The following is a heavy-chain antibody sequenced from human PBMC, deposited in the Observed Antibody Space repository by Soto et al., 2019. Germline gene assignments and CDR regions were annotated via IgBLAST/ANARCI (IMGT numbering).Heavy chain of an antibody. J-gene: IGHJ4*02. Sequence: SETLSLNCAVSGDSISRGYHWAWIRQPPGKGLEWVASIYHSGTTYYNPSLTSRVTISVDKSKNQFSLKLTSVTAADTAVYYCAIEDFWSRDSDYWGQGNLVT. CDR1: GDSISRGYH. V-gene: IGHV4-38-2*02. D-gene: IGHD3-3*01. CDR2: IYHSGTT. CDR3: AIEDFWSRDSDY.